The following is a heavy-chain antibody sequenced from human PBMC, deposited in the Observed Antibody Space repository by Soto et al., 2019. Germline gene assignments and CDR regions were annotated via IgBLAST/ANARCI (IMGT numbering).Heavy chain of an antibody. CDR2: IYYSGST. J-gene: IGHJ4*02. CDR3: ASRYDSCSGY. CDR1: GGASSGCS. D-gene: IGHD3-16*01. V-gene: IGHV4-59*08. Sequence: PSGGLCLNGPLAGGASSGCSWSSIRQPPGKGLEWVGYIYYSGSTNYNPSLKSRVTISVDPSKNHFTLKLGSVPAADTSVYYCASRYDSCSGYGGQGTLVTVSS.